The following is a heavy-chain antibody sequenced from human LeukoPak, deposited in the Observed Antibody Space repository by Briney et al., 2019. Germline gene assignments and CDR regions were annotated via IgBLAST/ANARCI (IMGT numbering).Heavy chain of an antibody. J-gene: IGHJ4*02. D-gene: IGHD3-22*01. CDR3: ARGRPQYYYDSSGYFDY. Sequence: GGSLRLSCAASGFTFSSYSMNWVRQAPGKGLEWVSSISSSSSYIYYADSVKGRFTISRDNAKNSLYLQMNSLRAEDTAVYYCARGRPQYYYDSSGYFDYWGQGALVTVSS. CDR1: GFTFSSYS. CDR2: ISSSSSYI. V-gene: IGHV3-21*01.